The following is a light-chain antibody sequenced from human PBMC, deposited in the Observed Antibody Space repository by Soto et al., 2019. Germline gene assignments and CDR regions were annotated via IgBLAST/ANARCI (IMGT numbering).Light chain of an antibody. CDR3: CSYAGSNTWM. J-gene: IGLJ3*02. Sequence: QSALTQPASVSGSPGQSITISCTGTSSDVGSYNLVSWYQLHPGKAPKLMIYEGSKRPSGVSNRFSGSKSGNTASLTISGLRAEDEADYYCCSYAGSNTWMFGGGTKVTVL. CDR1: SSDVGSYNL. CDR2: EGS. V-gene: IGLV2-23*01.